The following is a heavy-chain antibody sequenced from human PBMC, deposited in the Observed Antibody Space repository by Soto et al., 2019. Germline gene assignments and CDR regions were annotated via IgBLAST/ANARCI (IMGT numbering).Heavy chain of an antibody. CDR2: ISAYDDNT. J-gene: IGHJ6*02. D-gene: IGHD3-22*01. CDR1: GYTFTNSG. Sequence: ASVKVSCKASGYTFTNSGFSWVRQAPGQGLEWLGWISAYDDNTKYAQTLQGRVSMSTDTSTNTAYMELRSLRSDDTAMYYCARGGYYDSSGSRNYHYYGMNVWGQGTTVTVSS. V-gene: IGHV1-18*01. CDR3: ARGGYYDSSGSRNYHYYGMNV.